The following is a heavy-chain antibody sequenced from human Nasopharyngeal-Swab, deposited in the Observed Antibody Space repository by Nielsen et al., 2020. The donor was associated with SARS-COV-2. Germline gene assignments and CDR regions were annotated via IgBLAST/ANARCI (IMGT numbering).Heavy chain of an antibody. V-gene: IGHV3-23*01. CDR2: ISGSGGST. D-gene: IGHD3-22*01. J-gene: IGHJ4*02. CDR3: ARYDDYYDSSGYAY. Sequence: GGSLRLSCAASGFTFSTSAMSWVRQVPGKGLEWVSAISGSGGSTYYADSVKGRFTISRDNSKNTLYLQMNSLRAEDTAVYYCARYDDYYDSSGYAYWGQGTLVTVSS. CDR1: GFTFSTSA.